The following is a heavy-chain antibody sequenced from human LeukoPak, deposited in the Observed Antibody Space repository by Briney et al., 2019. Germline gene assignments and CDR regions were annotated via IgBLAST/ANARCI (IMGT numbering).Heavy chain of an antibody. CDR1: GFTFSSYG. V-gene: IGHV3-30*02. D-gene: IGHD3-3*01. CDR3: AKVMEWTTEFFDY. Sequence: GGSLRLSCAASGFTFSSYGMHWVRQAPGKGLEWVAFIRYDGSNKYYADSVKGRFTISRDNSKNTLYLQMNSLRAEDTAVYYCAKVMEWTTEFFDYWGQGTLVTVSS. CDR2: IRYDGSNK. J-gene: IGHJ4*02.